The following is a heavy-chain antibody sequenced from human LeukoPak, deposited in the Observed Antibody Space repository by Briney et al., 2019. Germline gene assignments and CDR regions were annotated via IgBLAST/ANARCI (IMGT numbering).Heavy chain of an antibody. CDR1: GFTFGNAW. J-gene: IGHJ4*02. Sequence: PGGSLRLSCVVSGFTFGNAWMSWVRQAPGKGLEWVGRIKSKTDGGTTDYAAPVKGRFTISRDDSKNTLYLEMNSLKSEDTAVYFCTTDMEFYVWRNTYHMYWGQGTLVTVSS. CDR3: TTDMEFYVWRNTYHMY. CDR2: IKSKTDGGTT. D-gene: IGHD3-16*01. V-gene: IGHV3-15*01.